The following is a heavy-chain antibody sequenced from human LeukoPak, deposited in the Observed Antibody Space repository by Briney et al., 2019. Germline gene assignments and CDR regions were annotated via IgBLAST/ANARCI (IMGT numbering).Heavy chain of an antibody. CDR1: GGSISSGGYS. J-gene: IGHJ4*02. V-gene: IGHV4-30-2*01. Sequence: PSETLSLTCAVSGGSISSGGYSWSWIRQPPGKGLEWIGYIYHSGSTYYNPSLKSRVTISVDRSKNQFSLKLSSVTAADTAVYYCARERGDGYNPFDYWGQGTLVTVSS. CDR2: IYHSGST. CDR3: ARERGDGYNPFDY. D-gene: IGHD5-24*01.